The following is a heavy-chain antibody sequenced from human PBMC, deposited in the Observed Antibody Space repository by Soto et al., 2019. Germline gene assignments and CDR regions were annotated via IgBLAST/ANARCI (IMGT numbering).Heavy chain of an antibody. CDR2: MYNTGST. CDR1: GGSISGYY. J-gene: IGHJ5*02. CDR3: ARAYYDSSGYSLDP. V-gene: IGHV4-59*01. D-gene: IGHD3-22*01. Sequence: XXTLSLTCTVSGGSISGYYWRWIPQPPGKGLEWIGYMYNTGSTVYNPSFKSRVIISDDTSKNQIFLRLSSVTHADTAVYYCARAYYDSSGYSLDPWGQGILVTVSS.